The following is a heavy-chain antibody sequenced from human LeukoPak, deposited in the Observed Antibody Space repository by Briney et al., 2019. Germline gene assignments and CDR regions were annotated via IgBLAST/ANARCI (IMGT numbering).Heavy chain of an antibody. V-gene: IGHV4-34*01. D-gene: IGHD3-10*01. CDR2: INHSGST. CDR3: ARGAPFNYYGSGSLSWFDP. Sequence: PSETLSLTCAVNGGSFSGYYWSWIRQPPGKGLEWIGEINHSGSTNYNPSLKSRVTISVDTSKNQFSLKLSSVTAADTAVYYCARGAPFNYYGSGSLSWFDPWGQGTLVTVSS. J-gene: IGHJ5*02. CDR1: GGSFSGYY.